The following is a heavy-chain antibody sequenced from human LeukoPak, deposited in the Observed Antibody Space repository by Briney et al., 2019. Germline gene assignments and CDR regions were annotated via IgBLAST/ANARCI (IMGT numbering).Heavy chain of an antibody. D-gene: IGHD6-19*01. Sequence: TSETLSLTCAVYGGSFSGYYWSWIRQPPGKGLEWIGEINHSGSTNYNPSLKSRVTISVDTSKNQFSLKLSSVTAADTAVYYCARHVYSSSGWTPELNDYWGQGTLVTVSS. V-gene: IGHV4-34*01. J-gene: IGHJ4*02. CDR1: GGSFSGYY. CDR2: INHSGST. CDR3: ARHVYSSSGWTPELNDY.